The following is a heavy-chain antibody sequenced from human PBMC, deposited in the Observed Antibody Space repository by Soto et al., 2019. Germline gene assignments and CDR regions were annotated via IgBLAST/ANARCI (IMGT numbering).Heavy chain of an antibody. CDR2: IYHSGST. CDR3: AGSGPYYDILTGYYRTNWFDP. Sequence: QLQLQESGSGLVKPSQTLSLTCAVSGGSISSGGYSWSWIRQPPGKGLEWIGYIYHSGSTCYNPSLKSRVTISVDRSKNQFSLKLSSVTAADTAVYYCAGSGPYYDILTGYYRTNWFDPWGQGTLVTVSS. CDR1: GGSISSGGYS. D-gene: IGHD3-9*01. J-gene: IGHJ5*02. V-gene: IGHV4-30-2*01.